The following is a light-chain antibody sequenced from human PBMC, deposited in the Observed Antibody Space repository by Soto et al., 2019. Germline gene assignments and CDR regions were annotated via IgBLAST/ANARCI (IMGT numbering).Light chain of an antibody. CDR1: RSVSSY. Sequence: EIVLTQSPATLSLSPGERATLSCGASRSVSSYLAWYQQKPGQAPRLLLYDASYRATGIPARFSGSGSGTVFTLTISSLAPEDFAVYYCQHRSDWPPRLTFGGGTEVEIK. V-gene: IGKV3-11*01. CDR2: DAS. CDR3: QHRSDWPPRLT. J-gene: IGKJ4*01.